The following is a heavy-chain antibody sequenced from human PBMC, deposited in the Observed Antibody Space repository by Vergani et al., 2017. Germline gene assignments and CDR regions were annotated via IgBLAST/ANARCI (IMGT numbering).Heavy chain of an antibody. CDR1: GFTFSSYW. V-gene: IGHV3-7*01. CDR3: ARDGLTGIKVNYWYFDL. Sequence: EVQLLESGGGLVQPGGSLRLSCAASGFTFSSYWMSWVRQAPGKGLEWVANIKQDGSEKYYVDSVKGRFTISRDNAKNSLYLQMNSLRAEDTAVYYCARDGLTGIKVNYWYFDLWGRGTLVTVSS. J-gene: IGHJ2*01. D-gene: IGHD7-27*01. CDR2: IKQDGSEK.